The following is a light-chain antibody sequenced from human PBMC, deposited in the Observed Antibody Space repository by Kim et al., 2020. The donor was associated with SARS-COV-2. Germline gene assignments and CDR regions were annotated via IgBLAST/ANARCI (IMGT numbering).Light chain of an antibody. Sequence: EIVLTQSPATLSLSPGERATLSCRASQSVSGYLAWYQQKRGQAPRLVIYEESKRATGIPARFSGSGSGTDFTLTISSLEPEDFAVYYCHRRTFGQGTKLEI. V-gene: IGKV3-11*01. CDR2: EES. CDR1: QSVSGY. CDR3: HRRT. J-gene: IGKJ2*01.